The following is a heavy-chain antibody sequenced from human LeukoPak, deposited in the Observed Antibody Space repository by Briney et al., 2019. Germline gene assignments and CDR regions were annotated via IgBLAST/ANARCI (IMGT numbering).Heavy chain of an antibody. V-gene: IGHV3-23*01. CDR2: ISGSGGST. D-gene: IGHD5-18*01. J-gene: IGHJ4*02. CDR1: GFTFSSYA. Sequence: GGSLRLSCAASGFTFSSYAMSWVRQAPGKGLEWVSAISGSGGSTYYADSVKGRFTISRDNSKNTLYLQMNSLRAEDTAVYYCARDPLSYGDPGDYWGQGTLVTVSS. CDR3: ARDPLSYGDPGDY.